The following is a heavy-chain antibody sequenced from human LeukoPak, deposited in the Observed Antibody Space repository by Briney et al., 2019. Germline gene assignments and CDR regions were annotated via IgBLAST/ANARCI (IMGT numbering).Heavy chain of an antibody. CDR3: ARDNMFVVAGTRAYFDY. D-gene: IGHD6-19*01. Sequence: ASVKVSCKASGYTFTSYGISWVRQAPGQGLEWMGWISPYNGNTNYAQKLQGRVTMTTDTSTSTAYMELRSLRSDDTAVYYCARDNMFVVAGTRAYFDYWGQGTLVTVSS. CDR1: GYTFTSYG. V-gene: IGHV1-18*01. CDR2: ISPYNGNT. J-gene: IGHJ4*02.